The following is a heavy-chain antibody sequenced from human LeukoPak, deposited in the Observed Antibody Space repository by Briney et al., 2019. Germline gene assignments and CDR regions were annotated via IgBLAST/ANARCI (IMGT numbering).Heavy chain of an antibody. D-gene: IGHD3-9*01. Sequence: GGSLRLSCAASGFTFSSYAMNWVRQAPGKGLEWVSGISGSASSTYYAESVKGRFTISRDNSKNTLYLQMDSLRAEDTAVYYCAKDRKRYDILTGSPYKYWGQGTLVTVSS. CDR2: ISGSASST. J-gene: IGHJ4*02. CDR3: AKDRKRYDILTGSPYKY. V-gene: IGHV3-23*01. CDR1: GFTFSSYA.